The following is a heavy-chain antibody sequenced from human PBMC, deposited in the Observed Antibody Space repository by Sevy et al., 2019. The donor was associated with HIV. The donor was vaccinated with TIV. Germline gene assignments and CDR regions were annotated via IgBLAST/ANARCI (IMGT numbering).Heavy chain of an antibody. Sequence: GGSLRLSCAASGFTFSSYGMHWVRQAPGKGLEWVAVIWYDGSNIYYADSVKGRFTISRDNSKNTLYLQMNSLRAEDTAVYYCASDYYDSSGPPAPNFDYWGQGTLVTVSS. V-gene: IGHV3-33*01. CDR1: GFTFSSYG. J-gene: IGHJ4*02. CDR3: ASDYYDSSGPPAPNFDY. CDR2: IWYDGSNI. D-gene: IGHD3-22*01.